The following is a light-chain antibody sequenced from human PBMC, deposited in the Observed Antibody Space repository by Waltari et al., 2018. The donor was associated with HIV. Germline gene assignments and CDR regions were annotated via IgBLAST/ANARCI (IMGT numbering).Light chain of an antibody. CDR3: CSYAGSSTLL. V-gene: IGLV2-23*02. CDR1: SSDVGGYKY. CDR2: DVS. J-gene: IGLJ3*02. Sequence: QSALTQPASVSGSPGQSITISCTGASSDVGGYKYVSWYPHHPGKAPKLMIYDVSERPAGVSNRVSGSKSGNTASLTISGLQAEDEADYYCCSYAGSSTLLFGGGTKVTVL.